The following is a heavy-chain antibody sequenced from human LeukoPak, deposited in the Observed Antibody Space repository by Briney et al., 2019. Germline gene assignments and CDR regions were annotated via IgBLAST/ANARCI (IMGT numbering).Heavy chain of an antibody. J-gene: IGHJ3*02. CDR3: ATPKYYYDSSGYPGDSFDI. Sequence: ASVKVSCKASGYTFTNYGINWVRQAPGQGLEWMGWISAYNGNTNYAQKLQGRVTMTTDTSTSTAYMELRSLRSDDTAVYYCATPKYYYDSSGYPGDSFDIWGQGTMVTVSS. V-gene: IGHV1-18*01. CDR1: GYTFTNYG. D-gene: IGHD3-22*01. CDR2: ISAYNGNT.